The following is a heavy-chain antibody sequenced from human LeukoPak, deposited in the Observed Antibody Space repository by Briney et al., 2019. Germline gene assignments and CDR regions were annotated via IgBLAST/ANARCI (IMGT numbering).Heavy chain of an antibody. CDR3: AKDPRYGSGSYYDYFDY. D-gene: IGHD3-10*01. Sequence: PGGSLRLSCAASGFSFSGYGMHWVRQAPGKGLEWVTFIRYDGSTKSYADSVKGRFTIARDNSKNTLYLQMNSLRAEDTAVYYCAKDPRYGSGSYYDYFDYWGQGTLVTVSS. CDR1: GFSFSGYG. CDR2: IRYDGSTK. V-gene: IGHV3-30*02. J-gene: IGHJ4*02.